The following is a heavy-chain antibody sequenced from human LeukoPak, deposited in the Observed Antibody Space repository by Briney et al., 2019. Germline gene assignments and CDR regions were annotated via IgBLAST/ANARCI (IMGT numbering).Heavy chain of an antibody. J-gene: IGHJ4*02. Sequence: SGPTLVKPTQTLTLTCTFSGFSLSTSGMCVSWIRQPPGKALEWLARIDWDDDKYYSTSLKTRLTISKDTSKNQVVLTMTNMDPVDTATYYCARMSSCGYSEESFDYWGQGTLVTVSS. V-gene: IGHV2-70*11. CDR2: IDWDDDK. D-gene: IGHD5-18*01. CDR3: ARMSSCGYSEESFDY. CDR1: GFSLSTSGMC.